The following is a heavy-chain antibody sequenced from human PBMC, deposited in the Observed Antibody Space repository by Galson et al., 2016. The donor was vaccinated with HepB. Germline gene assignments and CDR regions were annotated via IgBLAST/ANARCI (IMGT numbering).Heavy chain of an antibody. CDR2: MYYSGSI. J-gene: IGHJ4*02. V-gene: IGHV4-59*01. CDR1: GGSISSYY. CDR3: AREGAGPFDY. Sequence: LSLTCAVSGGSISSYYWSWIRQPPGKGLEWIGYMYYSGSINYNPPLKSRVTMSLDPSKNQFSLKLSSATAADTAVYYCAREGAGPFDYWGQGTLVTVSS.